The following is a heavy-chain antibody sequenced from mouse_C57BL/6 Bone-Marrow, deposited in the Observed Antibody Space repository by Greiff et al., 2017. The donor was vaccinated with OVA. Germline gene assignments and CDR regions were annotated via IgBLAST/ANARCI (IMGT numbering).Heavy chain of an antibody. J-gene: IGHJ4*01. CDR3: ARGYYGSSTDAMGY. CDR2: IDPNSGGT. Sequence: QVQLQQSGAELVKPGASVKLSCKASGYTFTSYWMHWVKQRPGRGLEWIGRIDPNSGGTKYNEKVKSKATLTVDKPSSTAYMQLSSLTSENSAVYYCARGYYGSSTDAMGYWGQGTSVTVSS. V-gene: IGHV1-72*01. D-gene: IGHD1-1*01. CDR1: GYTFTSYW.